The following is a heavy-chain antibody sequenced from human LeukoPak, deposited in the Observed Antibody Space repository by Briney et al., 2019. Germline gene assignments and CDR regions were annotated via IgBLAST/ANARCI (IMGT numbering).Heavy chain of an antibody. CDR3: ARDSADTIFGVAGNWFDP. J-gene: IGHJ5*02. V-gene: IGHV1-69*13. CDR1: GSTFSSYA. Sequence: SVKVSCKASGSTFSSYAISWVRQAPGQGLEWMGGIIPIFGTANYAQKFQGRVTITADESTSTAYMELSSLRSEDTAVYYCARDSADTIFGVAGNWFDPWGQGTLVTVSS. CDR2: IIPIFGTA. D-gene: IGHD3-3*01.